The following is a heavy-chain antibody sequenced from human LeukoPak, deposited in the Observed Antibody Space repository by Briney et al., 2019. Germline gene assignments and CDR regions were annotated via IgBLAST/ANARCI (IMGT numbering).Heavy chain of an antibody. CDR3: ARAPEGGSSWPGPDRIDY. CDR2: INHSGST. J-gene: IGHJ4*02. V-gene: IGHV4-34*01. Sequence: SETLSLTCAVYGGSFSGYYWSWIRQPPGKGLEWGGEINHSGSTNYNPSLKSRVTISVDTSKNQFSLKLSSVTAADTAVYYCARAPEGGSSWPGPDRIDYWGQGTLVTVSS. D-gene: IGHD1-26*01. CDR1: GGSFSGYY.